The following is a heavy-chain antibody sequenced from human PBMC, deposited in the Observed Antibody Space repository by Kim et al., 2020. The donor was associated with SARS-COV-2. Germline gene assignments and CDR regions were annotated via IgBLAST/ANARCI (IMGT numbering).Heavy chain of an antibody. CDR1: GFTFETYW. CDR2: ITYDASEI. D-gene: IGHD3-16*01. Sequence: GGSLRLSCAASGFTFETYWMNWVRQAPGKGLEWVARITYDASEIFYVDSVRGRFTISRDNAKNSLSLQMDSLRAEDTALYFCARPYRGGSFDSWGQGTMVTVSS. J-gene: IGHJ3*02. V-gene: IGHV3-7*01. CDR3: ARPYRGGSFDS.